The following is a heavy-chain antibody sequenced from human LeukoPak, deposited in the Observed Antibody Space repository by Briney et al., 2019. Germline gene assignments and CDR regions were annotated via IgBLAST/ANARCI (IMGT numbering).Heavy chain of an antibody. J-gene: IGHJ4*02. CDR2: IYPGDSDT. CDR3: ARRGEAMDPFDY. CDR1: GYSFTSYW. Sequence: GESLKISCKDSGYSFTSYWIGWVRQMPGKGLEWMWIIYPGDSDTRYSPSFQGQVTISADKSINHAYLQWSSLKASDTAIYYCARRGEAMDPFDYWRQGTLVTVCS. D-gene: IGHD5-18*01. V-gene: IGHV5-51*01.